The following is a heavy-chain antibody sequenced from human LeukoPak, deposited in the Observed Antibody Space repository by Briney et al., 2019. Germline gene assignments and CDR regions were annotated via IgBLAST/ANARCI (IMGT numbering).Heavy chain of an antibody. J-gene: IGHJ4*02. V-gene: IGHV3-21*01. CDR2: ISGLSSHI. D-gene: IGHD3-16*01. CDR3: GRAFPPLRTSSAGDL. CDR1: GFTFSDYD. Sequence: KTGGSLRLSCSASGFTFSDYDMTWVRQAPGKGLEWVSSISGLSSHIYYGDSVKGRFSISRDNAKNSLYLQMNSLGAEDTAVYYCGRAFPPLRTSSAGDLWGQGTLVTVSS.